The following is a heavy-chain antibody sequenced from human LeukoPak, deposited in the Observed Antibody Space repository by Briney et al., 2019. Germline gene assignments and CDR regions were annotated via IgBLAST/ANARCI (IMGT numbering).Heavy chain of an antibody. CDR2: INNSGST. CDR3: ARLRLGYCSSTSCHLVSDYYGMDV. D-gene: IGHD2-2*01. Sequence: SETLSLTCAVYGGSFSGYYWSWIRQPPGKGLEGIGEINNSGSTNYNPSLKSRVTISVDTSKNQFSLKLTSVTASDTAVYYCARLRLGYCSSTSCHLVSDYYGMDVWGKGTTVTVSS. J-gene: IGHJ6*04. CDR1: GGSFSGYY. V-gene: IGHV4-34*01.